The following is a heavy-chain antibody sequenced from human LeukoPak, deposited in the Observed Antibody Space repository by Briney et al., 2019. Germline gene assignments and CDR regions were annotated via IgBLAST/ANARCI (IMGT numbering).Heavy chain of an antibody. CDR1: GFTFSSYT. CDR3: ASFLAARISRYYYYGMDV. CDR2: IGTSSTTI. V-gene: IGHV3-48*04. J-gene: IGHJ6*02. Sequence: GGSLRLSCAASGFTFSSYTMNWVRQPPGKGLEWVSNIGTSSTTIYYADSVKGRFTISRDNAKNSLYLQMNSLRAEDTAVYYCASFLAARISRYYYYGMDVWGQGTTVTVSS. D-gene: IGHD2-15*01.